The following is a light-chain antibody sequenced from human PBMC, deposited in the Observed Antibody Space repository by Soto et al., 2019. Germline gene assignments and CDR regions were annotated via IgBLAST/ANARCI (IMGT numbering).Light chain of an antibody. J-gene: IGLJ3*02. CDR2: EVS. CDR3: SSHAGRYNLV. Sequence: QSVLAQPPSASGSPGQSVTITCTGTNSDVGAYNYVSWYQHPRGKATKFLIYEVSRRPLGLPDRFSCSKSGNTASLTVSWLQGEEEADYYCSSHAGRYNLVFGGGTKLTVL. CDR1: NSDVGAYNY. V-gene: IGLV2-8*01.